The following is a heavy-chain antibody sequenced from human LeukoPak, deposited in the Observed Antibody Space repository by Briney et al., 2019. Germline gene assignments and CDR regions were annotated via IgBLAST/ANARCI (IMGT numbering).Heavy chain of an antibody. CDR2: IRSKANSYAT. Sequence: GGSLRLSCAASGFTFSSYAMSWVRQASGKGLEWVGRIRSKANSYATAYAASVKGRFTISRDDSKNTAYLQMNSLKTEDTAVYYCTRHVQLWFSGYGMDVWGQGTTVTVSS. CDR1: GFTFSSYA. V-gene: IGHV3-73*01. D-gene: IGHD5-18*01. J-gene: IGHJ6*02. CDR3: TRHVQLWFSGYGMDV.